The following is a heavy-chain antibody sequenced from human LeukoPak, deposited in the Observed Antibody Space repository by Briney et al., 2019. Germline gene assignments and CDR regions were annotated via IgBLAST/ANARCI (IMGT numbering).Heavy chain of an antibody. D-gene: IGHD3-9*01. CDR3: ARSPDILTGENFDY. Sequence: ASVKVSCNASGGTFSSYAISWVRQAPGQGLEWMGWLNPNSGGTNYAQKFQDRVTMTRDTSIRTAYMELSRLRSDDTAVYYCARSPDILTGENFDYWGQGTLVTVSS. V-gene: IGHV1-2*02. CDR1: GGTFSSYA. CDR2: LNPNSGGT. J-gene: IGHJ4*02.